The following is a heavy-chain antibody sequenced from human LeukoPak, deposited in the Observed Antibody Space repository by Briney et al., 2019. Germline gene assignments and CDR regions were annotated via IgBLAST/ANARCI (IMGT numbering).Heavy chain of an antibody. D-gene: IGHD5-24*01. CDR1: GFTVSSNY. CDR2: IYSGGTT. J-gene: IGHJ4*02. V-gene: IGHV3-53*05. Sequence: GGSLRLSCAVSGFTVSSNYINWVRQAPGKGLEWVSVIYSGGTTYYADSVKGRFTISRDNSKNTLYLQMNSLRAEDTAVYYCAREDRDTFDYWGQGTLVTVSS. CDR3: AREDRDTFDY.